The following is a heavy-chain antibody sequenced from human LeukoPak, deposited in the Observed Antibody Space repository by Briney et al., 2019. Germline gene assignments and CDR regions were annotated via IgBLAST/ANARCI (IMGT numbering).Heavy chain of an antibody. CDR2: INHSGST. V-gene: IGHV4-34*01. Sequence: SETLSLTCAVYGGSFSGYYWSWIRQPPGKGLEWIGEINHSGSTNYNPSLKSRVTISVDTSKNQFSLKLSSVTAADTAVYYCARRIQLWLPAYYFDYWGQGALVTVSS. D-gene: IGHD5-18*01. CDR1: GGSFSGYY. CDR3: ARRIQLWLPAYYFDY. J-gene: IGHJ4*02.